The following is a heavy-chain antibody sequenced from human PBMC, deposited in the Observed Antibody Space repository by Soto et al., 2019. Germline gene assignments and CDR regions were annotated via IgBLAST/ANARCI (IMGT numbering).Heavy chain of an antibody. Sequence: QLQLQESGPGLVKPSETLSLTCTVSGGSISSSSYYWGWIRQPPGKGLEWIGSIYYSGSTYYNPSLKSRVTISVDTSKNQFSLKLSSVTAADTAVYYCARHPSGGGKYQLLIQTPAYYGMDVWGQGTTVTVSS. CDR3: ARHPSGGGKYQLLIQTPAYYGMDV. V-gene: IGHV4-39*01. CDR1: GGSISSSSYY. J-gene: IGHJ6*02. D-gene: IGHD2-2*01. CDR2: IYYSGST.